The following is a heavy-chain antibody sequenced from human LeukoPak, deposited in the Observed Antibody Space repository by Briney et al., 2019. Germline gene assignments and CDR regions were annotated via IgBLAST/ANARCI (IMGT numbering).Heavy chain of an antibody. CDR3: ARHSDVIGAI. V-gene: IGHV5-51*01. CDR2: IYPRDSDT. CDR1: GYTFTHQW. D-gene: IGHD3-10*01. J-gene: IGHJ4*02. Sequence: GESLKISCKASGYTFTHQWIGWVRQKSGSGLEWMGIIYPRDSDTRYSPSFQGHVSISADTSINAAYLEWSRLEASDTAIYYCARHSDVIGAIWGQGTLVTVSS.